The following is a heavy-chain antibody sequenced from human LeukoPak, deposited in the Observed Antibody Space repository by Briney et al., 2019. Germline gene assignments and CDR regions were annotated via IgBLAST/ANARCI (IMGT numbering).Heavy chain of an antibody. CDR1: GFTFSSYW. V-gene: IGHV3-7*04. Sequence: GGSLRLSCAASGFTFSSYWMSWVRQAPGKGLEWVANIKQDGSEKYYVDSVKGRFTISRDNAKNSLYLQMNSLRAEDTAVYYCARGVPAAMYGFNYYGMDVWGQGTTVTVSS. CDR3: ARGVPAAMYGFNYYGMDV. CDR2: IKQDGSEK. J-gene: IGHJ6*02. D-gene: IGHD2-2*01.